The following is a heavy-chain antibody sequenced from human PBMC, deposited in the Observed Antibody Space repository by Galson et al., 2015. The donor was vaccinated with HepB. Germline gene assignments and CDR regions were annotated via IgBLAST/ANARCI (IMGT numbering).Heavy chain of an antibody. V-gene: IGHV3-23*01. D-gene: IGHD3-10*01. Sequence: SLRLSCAASGFPFAKYVMSWVRQAPGRGLEWVSGISGSDGTTYYADSVRGRFTISRDNSKDILYLQMNSLRAEDTAIYYCAKDRYYNSGSYYYFDFWGQGSLVTVSS. CDR2: ISGSDGTT. CDR3: AKDRYYNSGSYYYFDF. J-gene: IGHJ4*02. CDR1: GFPFAKYV.